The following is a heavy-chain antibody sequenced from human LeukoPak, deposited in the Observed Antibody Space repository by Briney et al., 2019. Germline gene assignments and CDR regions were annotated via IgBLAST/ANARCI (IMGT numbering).Heavy chain of an antibody. V-gene: IGHV1-2*02. J-gene: IGHJ4*02. CDR2: INSNSGGT. Sequence: ASVKVSCKASGYTFTGYYMHWVRQAPGQGLEWMGWINSNSGGTNYAQKFQGRVTMTRDTSISTAYMELSRLRSDDTAVYYCARVRSRYCSSTSCLSVYYFDYWGQGTLVTVSS. D-gene: IGHD2-2*01. CDR1: GYTFTGYY. CDR3: ARVRSRYCSSTSCLSVYYFDY.